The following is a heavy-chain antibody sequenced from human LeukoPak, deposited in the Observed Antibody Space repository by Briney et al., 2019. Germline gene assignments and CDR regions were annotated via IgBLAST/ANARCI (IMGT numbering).Heavy chain of an antibody. CDR2: IIPIFGTA. CDR1: GYTFTSYY. Sequence: SVKVSCKASGYTFTSYYMHWVRQAPGQGLEWMGGIIPIFGTANYAQKFQGRVTITADESTSTAYMELSSLRSEDTAVYYCARWPFVVVPAATPLYYYYGMDVWGQGTTVTVSS. V-gene: IGHV1-69*13. CDR3: ARWPFVVVPAATPLYYYYGMDV. J-gene: IGHJ6*02. D-gene: IGHD2-2*01.